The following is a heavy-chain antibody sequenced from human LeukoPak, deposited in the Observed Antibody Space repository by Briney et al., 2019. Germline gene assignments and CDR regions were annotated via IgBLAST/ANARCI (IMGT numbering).Heavy chain of an antibody. CDR2: IKQDGSEK. D-gene: IGHD6-13*01. J-gene: IGHJ1*01. V-gene: IGHV3-7*03. CDR1: GFTFSSYW. CDR3: AKDARAPYSSSWYGYFQH. Sequence: GGSLRLSCAASGFTFSSYWMSWVRQAPGKGLEWVANIKQDGSEKYYVDSVKGRFTISRDNAKNSLYLQMNSLRAEDTAVYYCAKDARAPYSSSWYGYFQHWGQGTLVTVSS.